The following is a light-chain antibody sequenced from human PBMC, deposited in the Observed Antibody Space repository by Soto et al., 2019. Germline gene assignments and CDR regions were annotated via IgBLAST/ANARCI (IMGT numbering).Light chain of an antibody. CDR2: DAS. CDR1: SSDVGTYNL. Sequence: QSALTQPASVSGSPGQSITISCTGTSSDVGTYNLVSWYQQHPGKAPKLMIYDASQRPSGVSNRFSGSRSGNTASLTISGLQAEDEADYYCCSYAGGSTFVFGTGTKVTVL. J-gene: IGLJ1*01. V-gene: IGLV2-23*02. CDR3: CSYAGGSTFV.